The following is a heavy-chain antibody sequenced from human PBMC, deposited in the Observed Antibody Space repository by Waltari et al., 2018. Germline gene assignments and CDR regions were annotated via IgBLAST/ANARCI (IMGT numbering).Heavy chain of an antibody. CDR1: GFTFANHA. CDR3: AKAKTTGDGRHFDD. V-gene: IGHV3-23*01. CDR2: IIATGTRT. Sequence: EVNLLESGGGLIQPGGSLRLSCAGSGFTFANHAINWVRQAPGNRLEWVSHIIATGTRTEYATSVQGRFTVARDNSKNTLYLQMHNLGVEDTALYYCAKAKTTGDGRHFDDWGQGTLVTVSS. J-gene: IGHJ4*02. D-gene: IGHD1-1*01.